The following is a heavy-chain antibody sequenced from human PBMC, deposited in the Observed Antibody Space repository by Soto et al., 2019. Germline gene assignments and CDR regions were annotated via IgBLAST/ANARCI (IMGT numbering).Heavy chain of an antibody. CDR3: ARVRAGAANGYYGMDV. D-gene: IGHD1-26*01. V-gene: IGHV3-48*03. Sequence: EVQLVESGGGLVQSGGSLRLSCRASGFTISDYEMHWVRQAPGKGLEWVSYISTGSSTIYYADSVKGRFTISRDNAKNSLFLEMNSLRPEDTAVYYCARVRAGAANGYYGMDVWGQGTTVTVSS. J-gene: IGHJ6*02. CDR2: ISTGSSTI. CDR1: GFTISDYE.